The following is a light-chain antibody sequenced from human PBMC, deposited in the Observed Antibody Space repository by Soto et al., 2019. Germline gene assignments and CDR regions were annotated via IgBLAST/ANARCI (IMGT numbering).Light chain of an antibody. J-gene: IGKJ5*01. Sequence: IVLTQSPATLSLSPGERATLSCRASQSVSSYLAWYQQKPGQAPRLLIYDASNRATGIPARFSGSGSGTDFTLTISSLETEDFAVYYCQQRSNWPPTFGQGTRLEI. CDR2: DAS. V-gene: IGKV3-11*01. CDR3: QQRSNWPPT. CDR1: QSVSSY.